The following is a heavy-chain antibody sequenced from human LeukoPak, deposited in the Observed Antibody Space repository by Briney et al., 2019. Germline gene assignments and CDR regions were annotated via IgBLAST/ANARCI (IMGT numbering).Heavy chain of an antibody. V-gene: IGHV4-59*01. CDR1: GDSINSYY. Sequence: PSETLSLTCTVSGDSINSYYWSWIRQPPGKGLEWIGYIYHSGSTNYNPSLKSRVTILIDTSKNQFSLKLSSLTAADTAVYYCARGRFGELSLFDSWGRGTLVTVSS. CDR3: ARGRFGELSLFDS. J-gene: IGHJ4*02. CDR2: IYHSGST. D-gene: IGHD3-16*02.